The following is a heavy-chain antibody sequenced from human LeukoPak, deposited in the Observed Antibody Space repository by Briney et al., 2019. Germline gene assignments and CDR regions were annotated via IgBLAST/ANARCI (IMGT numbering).Heavy chain of an antibody. CDR3: ARRPSGWYGNWYFDL. CDR2: IIPIFGTA. D-gene: IGHD6-19*01. V-gene: IGHV1-69*05. CDR1: GGTFSSYA. J-gene: IGHJ2*01. Sequence: SVKVSCKASGGTFSSYAISWVRQAPGQGLEWMGGIIPIFGTANYAQKFQGRVTITTDESTSTAYMELSSLRSDDTAVYYCARRPSGWYGNWYFDLWGRGTLVTVSS.